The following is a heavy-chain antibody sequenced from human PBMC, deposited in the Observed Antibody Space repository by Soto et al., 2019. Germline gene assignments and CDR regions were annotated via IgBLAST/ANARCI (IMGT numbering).Heavy chain of an antibody. CDR1: GYTFSTYG. Sequence: QGQLVQSGAEGKKHGASVKVSCKASGYTFSTYGVSWLRQAPGQGLEWMGWITVSNGNTNYIDNLQGRVTMTTDTSTTAAYMELWRLISDDTAVYYCARSYSYGSYWYFDDWGQGTLVIVSS. CDR2: ITVSNGNT. CDR3: ARSYSYGSYWYFDD. D-gene: IGHD5-18*01. J-gene: IGHJ4*02. V-gene: IGHV1-18*04.